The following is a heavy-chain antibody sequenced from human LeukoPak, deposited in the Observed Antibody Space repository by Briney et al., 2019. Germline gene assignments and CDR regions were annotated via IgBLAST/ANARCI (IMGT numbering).Heavy chain of an antibody. CDR2: IYYSGGT. CDR1: GGSISSSSYY. J-gene: IGHJ4*02. V-gene: IGHV4-39*01. Sequence: TTSETLSLTCTVSGGSISSSSYYWGWIRQPPGKGLEWIGSIYYSGGTYYNPSLKSRVTISVDTSKNQFSLKLSSVTAADTAVYYCASQETGIVVVPADRMYYFDYWGQGTLVTVSS. CDR3: ASQETGIVVVPADRMYYFDY. D-gene: IGHD2-2*01.